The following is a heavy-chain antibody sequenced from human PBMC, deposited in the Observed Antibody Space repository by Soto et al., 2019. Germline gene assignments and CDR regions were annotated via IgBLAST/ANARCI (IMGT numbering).Heavy chain of an antibody. CDR2: ISGSGGST. CDR3: AKDLRKSYSSSSDY. Sequence: GGSLRLSCAASGFTFSSYAMSWVRQAPGKGLEWVSAISGSGGSTYYADSVKGRFTISRDNSKNTLYLQMNSLRAEDTAVYYCAKDLRKSYSSSSDYWGQGTLVTVSS. D-gene: IGHD6-6*01. V-gene: IGHV3-23*01. J-gene: IGHJ4*02. CDR1: GFTFSSYA.